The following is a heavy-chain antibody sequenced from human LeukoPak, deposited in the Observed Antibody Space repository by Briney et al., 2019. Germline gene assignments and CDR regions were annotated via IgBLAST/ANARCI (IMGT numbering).Heavy chain of an antibody. Sequence: GGSLRLSCAASGFTFSNYWMHWVRQAPGEALMWVSRIKSDGSSTTYADSVKGRFTISRDNAKNTLYLQMNSLRAEDTAVYYCSRDSLSSCGGDCYSGLDVWGQGTTVTVPS. V-gene: IGHV3-74*01. J-gene: IGHJ6*02. CDR1: GFTFSNYW. D-gene: IGHD2-21*02. CDR2: IKSDGSST. CDR3: SRDSLSSCGGDCYSGLDV.